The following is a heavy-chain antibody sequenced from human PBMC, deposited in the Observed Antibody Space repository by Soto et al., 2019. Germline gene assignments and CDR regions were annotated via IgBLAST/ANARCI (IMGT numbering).Heavy chain of an antibody. V-gene: IGHV3-20*04. CDR2: INRNGGST. Sequence: EVQLVESGGGVVRPGGSLRLSCAASGFTIDEYGMSWVRQGPGKGLEWVSGINRNGGSTGYADSVQGRFSISRDNGTKSLYLQMNSLGVEDTALYYCARQGRDAFDIWGQGTMVNVSS. J-gene: IGHJ3*02. CDR1: GFTIDEYG. CDR3: ARQGRDAFDI.